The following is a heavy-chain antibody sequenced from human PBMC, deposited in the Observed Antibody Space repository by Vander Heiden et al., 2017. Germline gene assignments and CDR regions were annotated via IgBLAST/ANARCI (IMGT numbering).Heavy chain of an antibody. D-gene: IGHD6-6*01. Sequence: QVQLVESGGGVVQPGRSLRLSCAASGFTFSSYGMHWVRQAPGKGLEWVAVISYDGSNKYYADSVKGRFTISRDNSKNTLYLQMNSLRAEDTAVYYCAKQLRWREDYYYYGMDVWGQGTTVTVSS. J-gene: IGHJ6*02. CDR1: GFTFSSYG. V-gene: IGHV3-30*18. CDR3: AKQLRWREDYYYYGMDV. CDR2: ISYDGSNK.